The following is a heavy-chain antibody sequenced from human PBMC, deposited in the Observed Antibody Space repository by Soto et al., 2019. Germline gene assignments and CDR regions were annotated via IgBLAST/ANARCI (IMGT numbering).Heavy chain of an antibody. CDR2: IYSGGST. CDR3: ARDASSRDYSNYEYFQH. Sequence: GESLKISCAASGFTVSSNYMSWVRQAPGKGLEWVSVIYSGGSTYYADSVKGRFTISRDNSKNTLYLQMNSLRAEDTAVYYCARDASSRDYSNYEYFQHWGQGTLVTVSS. D-gene: IGHD4-4*01. J-gene: IGHJ1*01. V-gene: IGHV3-53*01. CDR1: GFTVSSNY.